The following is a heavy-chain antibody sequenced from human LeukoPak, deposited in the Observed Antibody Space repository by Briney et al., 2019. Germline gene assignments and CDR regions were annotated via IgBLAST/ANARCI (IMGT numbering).Heavy chain of an antibody. D-gene: IGHD1-1*01. Sequence: SVKVSCKTSGGTFNSYAISWVRQAPGQGLEWMGGITAIFRTTNYAQKFQGRVTITADESMSTVYMELSSLRSEDTAVYYCAKVGVGLEPDYWGQGTLVTVSS. J-gene: IGHJ4*02. V-gene: IGHV1-69*13. CDR1: GGTFNSYA. CDR2: ITAIFRTT. CDR3: AKVGVGLEPDY.